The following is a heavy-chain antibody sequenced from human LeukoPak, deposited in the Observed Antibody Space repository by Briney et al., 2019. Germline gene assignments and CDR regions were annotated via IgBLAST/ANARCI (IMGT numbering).Heavy chain of an antibody. D-gene: IGHD2-2*01. J-gene: IGHJ4*02. Sequence: GASVKVSCKASGYTFTSYDINWVRQATGEGLEWMGWMNPNSGNTGYAQKFQGRVTMTRNTSISTAYMELSSLRSEDTAVYYCAYSSSTSCWNGYWGQGTLVTVSS. V-gene: IGHV1-8*01. CDR1: GYTFTSYD. CDR2: MNPNSGNT. CDR3: AYSSSTSCWNGY.